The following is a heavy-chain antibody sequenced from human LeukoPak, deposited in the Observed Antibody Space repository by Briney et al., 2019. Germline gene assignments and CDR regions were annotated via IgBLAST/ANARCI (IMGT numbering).Heavy chain of an antibody. V-gene: IGHV4-59*01. CDR3: ARGVAEGYCSGGSCYPDDAFDI. J-gene: IGHJ3*02. CDR2: IYYRGST. Sequence: AESLSLTCSVSGGSISSYYWSWVRQPPGKGREGGGYIYYRGSTNYNPAVKRRGTISGETTKNQFSLQLRSVTAADTAVYYCARGVAEGYCSGGSCYPDDAFDICGPGTMVTVSS. D-gene: IGHD2-15*01. CDR1: GGSISSYY.